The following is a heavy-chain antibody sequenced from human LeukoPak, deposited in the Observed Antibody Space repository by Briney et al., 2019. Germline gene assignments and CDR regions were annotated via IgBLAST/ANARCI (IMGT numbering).Heavy chain of an antibody. CDR3: AREVNDYYFDY. CDR2: INSDGSST. Sequence: GGSLRLSCAASGFTFSSYWMHWVRQAPGKGLVWVSRINSDGSSTSYADSVKDRFTISRDNSKNTLYLQMNSLRAEDTAVYYCAREVNDYYFDYWGQGTLVTVSS. J-gene: IGHJ4*02. D-gene: IGHD2-21*01. V-gene: IGHV3-74*01. CDR1: GFTFSSYW.